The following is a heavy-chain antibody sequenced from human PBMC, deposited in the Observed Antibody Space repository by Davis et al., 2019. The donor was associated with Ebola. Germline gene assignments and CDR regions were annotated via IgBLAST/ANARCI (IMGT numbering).Heavy chain of an antibody. CDR3: ARAPPALGSIAAHRSYYYYYMDV. CDR2: ISYDGSNK. D-gene: IGHD6-6*01. V-gene: IGHV3-30-3*01. J-gene: IGHJ6*03. CDR1: GFTFSSYA. Sequence: GESLKISCAASGFTFSSYAMHWVRQAPGKGLEWVAVISYDGSNKYYADSVKGRFTISRDNSKNTLYLQMNSLRSDDTAVYYCARAPPALGSIAAHRSYYYYYMDVWGKGTTVTVSS.